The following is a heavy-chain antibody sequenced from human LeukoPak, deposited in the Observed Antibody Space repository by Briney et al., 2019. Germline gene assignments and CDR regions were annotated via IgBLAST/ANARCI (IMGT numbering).Heavy chain of an antibody. J-gene: IGHJ4*02. D-gene: IGHD3-10*01. V-gene: IGHV4-34*01. CDR1: GGSFSGYY. CDR3: ARGGADYYGSGSYYYDY. CDR2: INHSGST. Sequence: PSETLSLTCAVYGGSFSGYYWSWIRQPPGKGLEWIGEINHSGSTNYNPSLKSRVTISVDTSKNQFSLKLSSVTAADTAVYYCARGGADYYGSGSYYYDYWGQGTLVTVSS.